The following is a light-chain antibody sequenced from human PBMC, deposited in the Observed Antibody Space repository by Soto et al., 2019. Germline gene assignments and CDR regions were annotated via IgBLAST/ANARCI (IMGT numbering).Light chain of an antibody. Sequence: VFTMSPSTLSLSPGERAPLSCRASQSVSSTYLAWYQQKPGQAPRLLVFGASSRATGIPDRFSGSGSGTDFTLTISRLEPEDFAVYYCQQYGSSPPTWTFGQGTKVDI. CDR2: GAS. J-gene: IGKJ1*01. V-gene: IGKV3-20*01. CDR3: QQYGSSPPTWT. CDR1: QSVSSTY.